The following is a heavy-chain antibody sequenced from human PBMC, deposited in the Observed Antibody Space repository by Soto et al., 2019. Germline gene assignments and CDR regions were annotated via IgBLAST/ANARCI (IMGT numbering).Heavy chain of an antibody. V-gene: IGHV3-23*01. CDR1: GFAFSNYA. D-gene: IGHD6-6*01. Sequence: GGSLRLSCAASGFAFSNYAMHWVRQAPGKGLEWVSSISTSIDATYYADSVKGRFTISRDDSKNTLYLQMNSLRAEDSAVYYCAKDRTVAARHFDYWGQGTQVAVSS. CDR3: AKDRTVAARHFDY. J-gene: IGHJ4*02. CDR2: ISTSIDAT.